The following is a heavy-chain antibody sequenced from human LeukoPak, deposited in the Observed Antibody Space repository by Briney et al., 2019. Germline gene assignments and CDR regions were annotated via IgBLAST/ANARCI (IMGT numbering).Heavy chain of an antibody. D-gene: IGHD1-1*01. CDR1: GGSISSYY. J-gene: IGHJ4*02. Sequence: PSETLSLTCTVSGGSISSYYWSWIRQPPGKGLEWIGYIYYSGSTNYNPSLKSRVTISVDTSKNQFSLKLSSVTAADTAVYYRARGTNGYVFDYWGQGTLVTVSS. CDR2: IYYSGST. V-gene: IGHV4-59*01. CDR3: ARGTNGYVFDY.